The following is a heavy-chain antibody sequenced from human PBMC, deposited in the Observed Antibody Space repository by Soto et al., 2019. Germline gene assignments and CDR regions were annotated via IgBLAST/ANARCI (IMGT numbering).Heavy chain of an antibody. D-gene: IGHD3-9*01. CDR2: ISSSGSTT. V-gene: IGHV3-11*01. J-gene: IGHJ6*02. Sequence: PGGSLRLSCAASGFTFSDYFLSWVRQAPGKGLEWVSTISSSGSTTYYADSVKGRLTISRDNAKNSSSLQMNSLRAEDTAVYYCGRDYFSPPPSPTSGMDVGGQGTTVPVP. CDR3: GRDYFSPPPSPTSGMDV. CDR1: GFTFSDYF.